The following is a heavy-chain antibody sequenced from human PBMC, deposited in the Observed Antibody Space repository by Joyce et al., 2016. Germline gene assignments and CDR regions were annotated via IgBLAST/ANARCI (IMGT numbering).Heavy chain of an antibody. V-gene: IGHV4-61*01. CDR3: ARYGYEVVT. Sequence: QVQLQESGPGLVGPSETLSLTCSVSGGSVKSGSYYYNWIRQSPGKGLEWIGYIYYTGTITYNPSLRSRLTITVDRSKNQFSLMVNSVTAADTAVDYCARYGYEVVTWGQGILVTVSS. J-gene: IGHJ5*02. CDR2: IYYTGTI. D-gene: IGHD5-12*01. CDR1: GGSVKSGSYY.